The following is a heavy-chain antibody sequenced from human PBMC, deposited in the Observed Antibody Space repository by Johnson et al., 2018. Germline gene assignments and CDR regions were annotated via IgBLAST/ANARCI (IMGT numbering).Heavy chain of an antibody. CDR2: ISGSGGTT. CDR1: GFTFSSYA. J-gene: IGHJ1*01. V-gene: IGHV3-23*04. D-gene: IGHD1-26*01. CDR3: ARVVRGTYYAGSFQH. Sequence: VQLVQSGGGVVQPGRSLRLSCAASGFTFSSYAMHWVRQAPGKGLEWVSVISGSGGTTYYADSVKGRFTISRDNSKNTLYLQMNSLRAEDTAVYYRARVVRGTYYAGSFQHWGQGTLVTVSS.